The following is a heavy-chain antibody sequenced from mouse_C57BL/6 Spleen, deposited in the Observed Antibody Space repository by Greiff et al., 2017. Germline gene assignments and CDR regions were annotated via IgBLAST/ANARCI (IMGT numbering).Heavy chain of an antibody. V-gene: IGHV5-6*01. J-gene: IGHJ2*01. CDR2: ISSGGSYT. CDR3: ARQGGYYFDY. Sequence: EVQLVESGGDLVKPGGSLKLSCAASGFTFSSYGMSWVRQTPDKRLEWVATISSGGSYTYYPDSVKGRFTISRDNATNTLYLQMSSLKSEDTAMYYCARQGGYYFDYWGQGTTLTVSS. CDR1: GFTFSSYG.